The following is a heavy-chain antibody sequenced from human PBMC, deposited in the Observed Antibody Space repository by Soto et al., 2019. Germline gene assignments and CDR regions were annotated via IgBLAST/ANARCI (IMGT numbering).Heavy chain of an antibody. CDR1: GFTFGDYA. V-gene: IGHV3-49*03. CDR2: IRSKAYGGTT. Sequence: GSLILSCTAAGFTFGDYAMSWFRQAPGKGLDWVGFIRSKAYGGTTEYAASVKGRFTISRDDSKSIAYLQMNSLKTEDTAVYYCTRWYDFWSGYYTPHYWYYGMDVWGQGTTVTVS. D-gene: IGHD3-3*01. CDR3: TRWYDFWSGYYTPHYWYYGMDV. J-gene: IGHJ6*02.